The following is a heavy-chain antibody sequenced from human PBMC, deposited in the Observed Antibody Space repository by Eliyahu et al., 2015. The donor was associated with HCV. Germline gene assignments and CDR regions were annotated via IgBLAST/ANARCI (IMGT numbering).Heavy chain of an antibody. CDR3: ARDRDSYDYFFDY. V-gene: IGHV4-61*02. CDR2: IYATGTT. Sequence: QVQLQESGPGLVKPPQTLSLXCTVXGXXISSXNYYWTWXRXPAGKELEWIGRIYATGTTSYNPSLKSRVTISIDTSRNQFSLRLSSVTAADTAIYYCARDRDSYDYFFDYWGRGSLVTVSS. CDR1: GXXISSXNYY. J-gene: IGHJ4*02. D-gene: IGHD5-12*01.